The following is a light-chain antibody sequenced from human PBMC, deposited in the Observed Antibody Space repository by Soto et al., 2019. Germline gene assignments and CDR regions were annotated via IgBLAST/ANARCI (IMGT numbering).Light chain of an antibody. CDR3: QQYNNWPFT. V-gene: IGKV3-15*01. Sequence: EIVLTQSPGTLSLSPGDRATLSCRASQSVSSNYLAWYQQRPGQAPRLLIYGASTRATGIPASFIGNGSGTEFTLTASSLQPEDFAVYYCQQYNNWPFTFGPGTKVDIK. CDR2: GAS. CDR1: QSVSSN. J-gene: IGKJ3*01.